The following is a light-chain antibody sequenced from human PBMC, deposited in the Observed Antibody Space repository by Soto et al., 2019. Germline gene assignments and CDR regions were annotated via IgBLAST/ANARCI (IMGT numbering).Light chain of an antibody. CDR1: QSISIW. J-gene: IGKJ4*01. CDR3: QPYDSYPLT. CDR2: KAS. Sequence: EIQMTQSPSTLSASVGDRFTITCMASQSISIWLAWYQQKPGRAPKLLIYKASDLENGVPSRFSGSGSGTEFALTISSLQPDDFATYYCQPYDSYPLTFGGGTKVDIK. V-gene: IGKV1-5*03.